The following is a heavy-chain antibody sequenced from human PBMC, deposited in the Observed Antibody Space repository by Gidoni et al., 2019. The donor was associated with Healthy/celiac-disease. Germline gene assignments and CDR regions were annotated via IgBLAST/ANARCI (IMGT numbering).Heavy chain of an antibody. CDR2: IYYSGST. D-gene: IGHD6-19*01. CDR3: ARQSPTAVAGTPYFDY. CDR1: GGSIRSGGYY. J-gene: IGHJ4*02. V-gene: IGHV4-31*01. Sequence: QVQLQESGPGLVKPSQTLSLTCTVSGGSIRSGGYYCSWISLHPGKGLEWIGDIYYSGSTYYNPSIKSQVTISGDTSKNQFSLKLSSVTAADTAVYYCARQSPTAVAGTPYFDYWGQGTLVTVSS.